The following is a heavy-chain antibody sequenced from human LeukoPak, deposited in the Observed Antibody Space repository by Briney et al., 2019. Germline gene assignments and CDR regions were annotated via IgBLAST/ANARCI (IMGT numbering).Heavy chain of an antibody. CDR3: ARQGFLEWLSPEPNWFDP. V-gene: IGHV4-39*01. J-gene: IGHJ5*02. Sequence: SETLSLTCTVSGGSISSSSYYWGWIRQPPGKGLEWIGSIYYSGSTYYNPSLKSRVTISVDTSKNQFSLKLSSVTAADTAVYYCARQGFLEWLSPEPNWFDPWGQGTLVTVSS. CDR2: IYYSGST. D-gene: IGHD3-3*01. CDR1: GGSISSSSYY.